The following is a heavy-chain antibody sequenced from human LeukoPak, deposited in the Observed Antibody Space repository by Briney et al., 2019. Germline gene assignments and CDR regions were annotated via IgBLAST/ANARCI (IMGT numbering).Heavy chain of an antibody. CDR3: TRAGRNRYYYDSSGSLVIDY. Sequence: PGGSLRLSCAASGFTFGDYAMSWVRQAPGKGLEWVGFIRSKAYGGTTEYAASVKGRFTISRDDSKSIAYLQMNSLKTEDTAVYYCTRAGRNRYYYDSSGSLVIDYWGQGTLVTVSS. J-gene: IGHJ4*02. V-gene: IGHV3-49*04. CDR1: GFTFGDYA. D-gene: IGHD3-22*01. CDR2: IRSKAYGGTT.